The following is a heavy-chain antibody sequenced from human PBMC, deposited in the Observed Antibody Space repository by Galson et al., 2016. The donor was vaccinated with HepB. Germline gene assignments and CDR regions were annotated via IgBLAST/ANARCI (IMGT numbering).Heavy chain of an antibody. D-gene: IGHD5-24*01. Sequence: SLRLSCAASGFSISTYSMNWVRQAPGKGLERVSYISSSSRTKYYADSVKGRFTISRDNAKNSLSLQMNSLRDEDTAVYYCARDVFEENYNFDCWGQGTLVTVSS. CDR2: ISSSSRTK. J-gene: IGHJ4*02. V-gene: IGHV3-48*02. CDR3: ARDVFEENYNFDC. CDR1: GFSISTYS.